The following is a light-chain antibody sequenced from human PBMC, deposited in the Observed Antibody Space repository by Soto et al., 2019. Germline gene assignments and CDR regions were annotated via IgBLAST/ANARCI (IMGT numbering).Light chain of an antibody. Sequence: QSALTQPRSVSGSPGQSVTISCTGTSNDDGGYNFVSWYQQHPGKVPKLFIYDVSRRPSGVPDRFSGSKSGNTASLTISGLQAEDEADYYCSSYAGSYTLVFGGGTKLTVL. J-gene: IGLJ2*01. V-gene: IGLV2-11*01. CDR3: SSYAGSYTLV. CDR1: SNDDGGYNF. CDR2: DVS.